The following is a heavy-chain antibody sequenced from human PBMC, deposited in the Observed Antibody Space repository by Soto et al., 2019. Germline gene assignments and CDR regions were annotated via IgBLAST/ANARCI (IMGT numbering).Heavy chain of an antibody. CDR3: ARDRSAHLRIAARYYYYYGMDV. D-gene: IGHD6-6*01. CDR2: ISYDGSNK. V-gene: IGHV3-30-3*01. J-gene: IGHJ6*02. Sequence: PGGSLRLSCAASGFTFSSYAMHWVRQAPGKGLEWVAVISYDGSNKYYSDSVKGRFTISRDNSKNTLYLQTNSLRAEDTAVYYCARDRSAHLRIAARYYYYYGMDVWGQGTTVTVSS. CDR1: GFTFSSYA.